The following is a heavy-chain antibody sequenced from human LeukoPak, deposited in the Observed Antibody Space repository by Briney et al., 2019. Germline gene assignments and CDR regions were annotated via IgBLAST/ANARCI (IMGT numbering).Heavy chain of an antibody. D-gene: IGHD3-10*01. Sequence: GGSLRLSCAASGFTFSSYAMSWVRQAPGKGLEWVSAISGSGGSTYYADSVKGRFSISRDNSKNTLYVQMNSLRAEDTAVYYCAKDRGWFGGSLANFDSWGQGTLVTVSS. V-gene: IGHV3-23*01. CDR2: ISGSGGST. J-gene: IGHJ4*02. CDR3: AKDRGWFGGSLANFDS. CDR1: GFTFSSYA.